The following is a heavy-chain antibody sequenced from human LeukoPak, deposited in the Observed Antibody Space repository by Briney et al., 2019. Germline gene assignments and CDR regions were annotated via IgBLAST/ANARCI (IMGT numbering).Heavy chain of an antibody. V-gene: IGHV4-39*01. CDR1: GGSISSSSYY. CDR3: ARLGYCSGGNCFRYYFDY. Sequence: SETLSLTCTVSGGSISSSSYYWGWIRQPPGKELGWIGSIYYSGSTYYNPSLKSRVTISVDKNQFSLKLSSVTAADTAVYYCARLGYCSGGNCFRYYFDYWGQGILITVSS. J-gene: IGHJ4*02. CDR2: IYYSGST. D-gene: IGHD2-15*01.